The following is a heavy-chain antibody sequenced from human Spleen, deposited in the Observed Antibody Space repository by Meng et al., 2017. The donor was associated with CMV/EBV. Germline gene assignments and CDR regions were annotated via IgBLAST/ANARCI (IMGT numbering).Heavy chain of an antibody. CDR3: ARVDCSGDSCYSGSLDY. CDR2: ITGSGDTT. V-gene: IGHV3-23*01. CDR1: GFTFSKYA. J-gene: IGHJ4*02. Sequence: GGSLRLSCAASGFTFSKYAMSWVRQAPGKGLEWVASITGSGDTTYYADSVKGRFTISRDNSKNKLYLQMNSLRAEDTAVYYCARVDCSGDSCYSGSLDYWGQGTLVTVSS. D-gene: IGHD2-15*01.